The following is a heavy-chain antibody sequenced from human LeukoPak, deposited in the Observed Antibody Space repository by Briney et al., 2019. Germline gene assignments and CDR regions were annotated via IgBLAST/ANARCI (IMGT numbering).Heavy chain of an antibody. D-gene: IGHD4-11*01. J-gene: IGHJ4*02. CDR2: INPNSGET. Sequence: ASVKVSCKTSGYTFTDYYIHWVRQAPGQGLEWMGWINPNSGETNSAQKFQGRVTMTGDTSISTAYMQLSRVTADDTAIYYCARDGDYSKNERGFDYWGQGTLVTVSS. CDR1: GYTFTDYY. CDR3: ARDGDYSKNERGFDY. V-gene: IGHV1-2*02.